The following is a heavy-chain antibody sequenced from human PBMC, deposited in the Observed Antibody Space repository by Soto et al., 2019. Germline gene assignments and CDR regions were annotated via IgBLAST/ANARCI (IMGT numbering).Heavy chain of an antibody. D-gene: IGHD4-17*01. V-gene: IGHV3-23*01. CDR2: ISTNGDTA. Sequence: GGSLRLSCAASGFTFSNYGVNWVRQAPGKGLEWVSGISTNGDTANYADSVKGRFTISRDNSKNALYMQMNGLRPEDTAVYYCAKDLSRWPHYAFDSWGQGTLVTVSS. J-gene: IGHJ5*01. CDR3: AKDLSRWPHYAFDS. CDR1: GFTFSNYG.